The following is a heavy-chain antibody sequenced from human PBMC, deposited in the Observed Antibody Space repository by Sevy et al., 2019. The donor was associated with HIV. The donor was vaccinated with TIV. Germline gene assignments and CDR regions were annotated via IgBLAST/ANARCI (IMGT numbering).Heavy chain of an antibody. CDR1: GYSFTSYW. Sequence: GESLKISCKGSGYSFTSYWIGWVRQMPGKGLEWMGIIYPGDSDTRYSPSFQGQVTIPADKSISTAYLQWSSLKASDTARYYCARTLGFGKYCSGGSCYSGMDVWGQGTTVTVSS. D-gene: IGHD2-15*01. J-gene: IGHJ6*02. V-gene: IGHV5-51*01. CDR2: IYPGDSDT. CDR3: ARTLGFGKYCSGGSCYSGMDV.